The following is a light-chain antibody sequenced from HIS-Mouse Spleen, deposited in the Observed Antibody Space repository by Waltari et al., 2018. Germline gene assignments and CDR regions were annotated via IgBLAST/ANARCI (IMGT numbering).Light chain of an antibody. Sequence: DIVMTQSLDSLAVSLAERATIHCKSSQSVLYSSNNKNYLAWYQQKPGQPPKLLIYWASTRESGVPDRFSGSGSGTDFTLTISSLQAEDVAVYYCQQYYSTPYTFGQGTKLEIK. CDR2: WAS. V-gene: IGKV4-1*01. J-gene: IGKJ2*01. CDR1: QSVLYSSNNKNY. CDR3: QQYYSTPYT.